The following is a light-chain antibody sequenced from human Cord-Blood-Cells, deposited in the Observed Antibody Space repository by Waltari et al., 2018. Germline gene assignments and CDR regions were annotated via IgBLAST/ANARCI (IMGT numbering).Light chain of an antibody. Sequence: QSALTQPASVSGSPGQSITISCTGTSSDVGRYKLVSWYQQHPGKAPKLMIYEGSKRPSGVSNRFSGSKSDNTASLTISGLQAEDEADYYCCSYAGSSTFYVFGTGTKVTVL. V-gene: IGLV2-23*01. CDR2: EGS. J-gene: IGLJ1*01. CDR1: SSDVGRYKL. CDR3: CSYAGSSTFYV.